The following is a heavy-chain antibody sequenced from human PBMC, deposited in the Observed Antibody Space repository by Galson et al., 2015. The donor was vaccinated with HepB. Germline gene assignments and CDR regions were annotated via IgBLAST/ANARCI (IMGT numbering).Heavy chain of an antibody. Sequence: SLRLSCAASGFTFSDYYMSWIRQAPGKGLEWVPYISSSGSTIYYADSVKGRFTISRDNAKNSLYLQMNSLRAEDTAVYYCARYDFWSGYSYYYGMDVWGQGTTVTVSS. CDR1: GFTFSDYY. D-gene: IGHD3-3*01. V-gene: IGHV3-11*01. J-gene: IGHJ6*02. CDR3: ARYDFWSGYSYYYGMDV. CDR2: ISSSGSTI.